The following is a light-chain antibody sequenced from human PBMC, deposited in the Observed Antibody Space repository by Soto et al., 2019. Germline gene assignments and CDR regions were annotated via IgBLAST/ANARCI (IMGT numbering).Light chain of an antibody. V-gene: IGKV1-33*01. J-gene: IGKJ4*01. Sequence: IRMTQSPSSFSASTGDRVTMTFQASQDISNYLNWYQQKPGKAPKLLIYDASNLETGVPSRFSGSGSGTDFTFTISSLQPEDIATYYCQQYDNLPLTFGGGTKVDIK. CDR1: QDISNY. CDR2: DAS. CDR3: QQYDNLPLT.